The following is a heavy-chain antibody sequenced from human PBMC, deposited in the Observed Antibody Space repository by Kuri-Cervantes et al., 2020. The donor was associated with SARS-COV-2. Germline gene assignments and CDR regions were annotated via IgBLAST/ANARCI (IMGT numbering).Heavy chain of an antibody. CDR1: GFPFSSYW. Sequence: LSLTCAAPGFPFSSYWMHWVRQAPGKGPVWVSRINSYGSSTSYADSVKGRFTISRDNAKNTLYLQMDSLRAEDTAVYYCARDPPLYGSGSHNWFDPWGQGTLVTVSS. CDR2: INSYGSST. V-gene: IGHV3-74*01. J-gene: IGHJ5*02. D-gene: IGHD3-10*01. CDR3: ARDPPLYGSGSHNWFDP.